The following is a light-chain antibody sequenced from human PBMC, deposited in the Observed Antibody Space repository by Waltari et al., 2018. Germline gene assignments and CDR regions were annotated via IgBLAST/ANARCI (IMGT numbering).Light chain of an antibody. J-gene: IGLJ1*01. CDR3: QTWGTGIHV. CDR2: LKSDGSH. V-gene: IGLV4-69*01. Sequence: QLVLTQSPSASASLGASVKLTCTLSSGHSTYAIAWHQQQPDKGPRFLMKLKSDGSHSKRDGIPDRFSGSSSGAERYLTISSLQSEDEADYYCQTWGTGIHVFGTGTKVTVL. CDR1: SGHSTYA.